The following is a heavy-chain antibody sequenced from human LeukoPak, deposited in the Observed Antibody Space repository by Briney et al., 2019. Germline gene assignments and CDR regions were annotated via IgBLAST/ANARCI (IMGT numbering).Heavy chain of an antibody. J-gene: IGHJ4*02. Sequence: PGGSLRLSCAASGFTFSGSAMQWVRQASGKGLEGVGRIRSKANSYATAYAASVKGRFTISRDDSKKTAYLQMNSLKTEDTAVYYCTRREAVAGRSVDYWGQGTLVTVSS. CDR3: TRREAVAGRSVDY. D-gene: IGHD6-19*01. CDR2: IRSKANSYAT. CDR1: GFTFSGSA. V-gene: IGHV3-73*01.